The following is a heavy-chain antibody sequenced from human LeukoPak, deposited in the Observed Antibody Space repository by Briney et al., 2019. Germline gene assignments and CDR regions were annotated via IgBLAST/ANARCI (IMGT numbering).Heavy chain of an antibody. D-gene: IGHD5-18*01. CDR2: INPNNGGT. J-gene: IGHJ4*02. CDR3: ARAGTAMDKIDY. CDR1: GYTFTGYY. V-gene: IGHV1-2*06. Sequence: GASVKVSCKASGYTFTGYYMHWVRQAPGQGLEWMGRINPNNGGTNYAQKFQGRVTMTRDTSISTAYMELSRLRSDDTAVYYCARAGTAMDKIDYWGQGTLVTVSS.